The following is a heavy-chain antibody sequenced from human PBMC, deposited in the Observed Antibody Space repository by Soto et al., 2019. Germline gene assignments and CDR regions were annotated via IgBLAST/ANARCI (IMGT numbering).Heavy chain of an antibody. Sequence: QVQLVQSGTEVKKPGSSVKVSCKASGGSLSTNPISWVRQAPGQGLEWMGGTGSWTGSGDHAQKFQGRLTVTADKSTSTVYMELTNLSSEDTAVYYCARRHSGGFFRFFDSWGQGTLVTVSS. J-gene: IGHJ4*02. CDR1: GGSLSTNP. V-gene: IGHV1-69*06. D-gene: IGHD2-15*01. CDR3: ARRHSGGFFRFFDS. CDR2: TGSWTGSG.